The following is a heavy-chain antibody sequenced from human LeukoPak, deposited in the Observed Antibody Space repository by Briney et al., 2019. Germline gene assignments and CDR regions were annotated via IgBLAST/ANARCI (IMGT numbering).Heavy chain of an antibody. Sequence: ASVKVSCKASGYPFTDYYMHWVRQAPGQGLEWMGWINPNSGGTNYAQKFQGRVTMTRDTSISTAYMELSRLRSDDTAVYYCARDSASIAAAADAFDIWGQGTMVTVSS. CDR3: ARDSASIAAAADAFDI. V-gene: IGHV1-2*02. CDR2: INPNSGGT. J-gene: IGHJ3*02. CDR1: GYPFTDYY. D-gene: IGHD6-13*01.